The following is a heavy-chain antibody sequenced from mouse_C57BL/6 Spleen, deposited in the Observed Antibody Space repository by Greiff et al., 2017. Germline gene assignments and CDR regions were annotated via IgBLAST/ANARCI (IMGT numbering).Heavy chain of an antibody. CDR2: ISSGSSTI. CDR1: GFTFSDYG. J-gene: IGHJ4*01. V-gene: IGHV5-17*01. D-gene: IGHD2-1*01. Sequence: EVQRVESGGGLVKPGGSLKLSCAASGFTFSDYGMHWVRQAPEKGLEWVAYISSGSSTIYYADTVKGRFTISRDNAKNTLFLQMTSLRSEDTAMYYCAKGNYEGAMDYWGQGTSVTVSS. CDR3: AKGNYEGAMDY.